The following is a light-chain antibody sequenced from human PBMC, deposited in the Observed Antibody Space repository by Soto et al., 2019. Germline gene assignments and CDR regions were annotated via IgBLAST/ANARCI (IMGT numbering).Light chain of an antibody. J-gene: IGKJ5*01. Sequence: EIKLTQPTSFLSPSIGESVTITCRASQVISTSLAWYQVKPGKAPKLLIYTASTLESGVPSRFSATVSGTEFSLTISSLQPEDFATYYCQQLFDPPITGRQGTRLEIK. CDR1: QVISTS. CDR2: TAS. CDR3: QQLFDPPIT. V-gene: IGKV1-9*01.